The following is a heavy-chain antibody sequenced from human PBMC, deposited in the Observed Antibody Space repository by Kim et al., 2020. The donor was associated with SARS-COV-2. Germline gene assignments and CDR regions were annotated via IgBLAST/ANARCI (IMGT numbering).Heavy chain of an antibody. V-gene: IGHV4-59*13. Sequence: SETLSLTCTVSGGSITSYSWSWIRQPPVKGLEWIGYIHYSGDTNSNPSLKSRVTMSIDTSMNQLSLKLTYVTAADTAVYYCVRDHNFALDLWGPGTTVTVSS. CDR2: IHYSGDT. J-gene: IGHJ6*02. D-gene: IGHD1-20*01. CDR1: GGSITSYS. CDR3: VRDHNFALDL.